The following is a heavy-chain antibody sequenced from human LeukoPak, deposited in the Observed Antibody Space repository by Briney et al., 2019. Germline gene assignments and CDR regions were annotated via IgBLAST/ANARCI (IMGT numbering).Heavy chain of an antibody. CDR3: ATGFGIAAAY. CDR1: GFTFSKTW. D-gene: IGHD6-13*01. J-gene: IGHJ4*02. V-gene: IGHV3-7*03. CDR2: INQDGGAI. Sequence: GGSLRLSCIGSGFTFSKTWMMWVRQASGKGLEWVANINQDGGAISYVDSVKGRFTISRDNAKNSLFLQMNSLRAEDTAVYYCATGFGIAAAYWGQGTLVTVSS.